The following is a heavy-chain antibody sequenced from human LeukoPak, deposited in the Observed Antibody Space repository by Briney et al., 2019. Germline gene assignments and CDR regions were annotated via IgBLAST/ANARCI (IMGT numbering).Heavy chain of an antibody. V-gene: IGHV4-34*01. CDR1: GGSFSGYY. J-gene: IGHJ4*02. CDR3: ARGFGSGSYYNY. CDR2: INHSGST. Sequence: SETLSLTCAVYGGSFSGYYWSWIRQPPGKGLEWIGEINHSGSTNYNPSLKSRVTISVDTSKNQFYLKLSSMTAADTAVYYCARGFGSGSYYNYWGQGTLVTVSS. D-gene: IGHD3-10*01.